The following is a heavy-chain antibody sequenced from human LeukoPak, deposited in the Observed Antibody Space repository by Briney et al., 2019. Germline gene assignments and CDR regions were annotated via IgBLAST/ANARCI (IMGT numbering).Heavy chain of an antibody. V-gene: IGHV1-18*01. CDR3: ARWDREAAATFDN. CDR2: ISANNGYT. J-gene: IGHJ4*02. D-gene: IGHD2-15*01. Sequence: ASVKASCKTSGYTFTDYGINWVRQAPGQGLEWMGWISANNGYTNYAQKVQGRVTMTTDTSTTTAYMELRTLTSDDTAVYYCARWDREAAATFDNWGQGTQVTVSS. CDR1: GYTFTDYG.